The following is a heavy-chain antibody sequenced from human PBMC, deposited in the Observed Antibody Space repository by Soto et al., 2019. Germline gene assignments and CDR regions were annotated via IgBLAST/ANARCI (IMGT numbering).Heavy chain of an antibody. V-gene: IGHV1-8*01. D-gene: IGHD6-6*01. J-gene: IGHJ4*02. CDR2: MNPNSGNT. CDR1: GYTFTSYD. CDR3: ARGYDYSSSADFDY. Sequence: ASVKVSCKASGYTFTSYDINWVRQATGQGLEWMGWMNPNSGNTGYAQKFQGRVTMTRNTSISTAYMELSSLRSEDTAVYYCARGYDYSSSADFDYWGQGTLVTVSS.